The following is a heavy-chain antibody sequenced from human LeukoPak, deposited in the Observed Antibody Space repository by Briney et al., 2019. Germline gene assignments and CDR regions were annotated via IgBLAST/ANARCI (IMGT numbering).Heavy chain of an antibody. J-gene: IGHJ4*02. D-gene: IGHD3-22*01. CDR2: ISGSGGST. Sequence: GGFLRLSCAASGFTFSSYAMSWVRQAPGKGLEWVSAISGSGGSTYYADSVKGRFTISRDNSKNTLYLQMNSLRAEDTAVYYCAKDREEYYYDSSGYSDYWGQGTLVTVSS. CDR3: AKDREEYYYDSSGYSDY. CDR1: GFTFSSYA. V-gene: IGHV3-23*01.